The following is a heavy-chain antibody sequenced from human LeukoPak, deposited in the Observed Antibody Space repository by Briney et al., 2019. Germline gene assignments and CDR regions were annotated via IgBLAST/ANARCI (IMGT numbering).Heavy chain of an antibody. CDR1: GGSISSYY. CDR2: IYYSGST. D-gene: IGHD1-26*01. CDR3: ARAVVGATKGGLDY. V-gene: IGHV4-59*01. Sequence: PETLSLTCTVSGGSISSYYWSWIRQPPGKGLEWIGYIYYSGSTNYNPSLKSRVTISVDTSKNQFSLKLSSVTAADTAVYYCARAVVGATKGGLDYWGQGTLVTVSS. J-gene: IGHJ4*02.